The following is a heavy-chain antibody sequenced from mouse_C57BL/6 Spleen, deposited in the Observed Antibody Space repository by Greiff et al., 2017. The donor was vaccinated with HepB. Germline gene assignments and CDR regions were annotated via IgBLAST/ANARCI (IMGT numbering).Heavy chain of an antibody. CDR2: INPNNGGT. Sequence: EVQRVESGPELVKPGASVKMSCKASGYTFTDYNMHWVKQSHGKSLEWIGYINPNNGGTSYNQKFKGKATLTVNKSSSTAYMELRSLTSEDSAVYYCAKAYYSNYASWFAYWGQGTLVTVSA. CDR1: GYTFTDYN. V-gene: IGHV1-22*01. CDR3: AKAYYSNYASWFAY. D-gene: IGHD2-5*01. J-gene: IGHJ3*01.